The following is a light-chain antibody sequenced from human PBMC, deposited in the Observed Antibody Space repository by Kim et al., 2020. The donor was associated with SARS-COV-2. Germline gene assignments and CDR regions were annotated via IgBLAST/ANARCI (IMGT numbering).Light chain of an antibody. V-gene: IGLV3-1*01. Sequence: SYELTQPPSVSVSPGQTASITCSGYKLVDKYVSWYQQKPVQSPVAVIYQDNQRPSGIPERFSGSNSGNTATLTISGTQAMDEADYYCQAWDSSTHNYV. CDR3: QAWDSSTHNYV. CDR1: KLVDKY. CDR2: QDN. J-gene: IGLJ1*01.